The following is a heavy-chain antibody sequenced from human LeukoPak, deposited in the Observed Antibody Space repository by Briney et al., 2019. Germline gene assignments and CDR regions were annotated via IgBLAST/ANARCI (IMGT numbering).Heavy chain of an antibody. V-gene: IGHV3-66*01. D-gene: IGHD6-13*01. CDR1: GFTVSTNY. CDR3: ARALPAAAHTSFDS. Sequence: PGGSLRLSCAASGFTVSTNYMSWVRQAPGKGLEWVSIIYSGGNTYYADSVKGRFTISRDDSRNTLYLQMSSLRAEVTAAYYCARALPAAAHTSFDSWGQGTLVTVSS. J-gene: IGHJ4*02. CDR2: IYSGGNT.